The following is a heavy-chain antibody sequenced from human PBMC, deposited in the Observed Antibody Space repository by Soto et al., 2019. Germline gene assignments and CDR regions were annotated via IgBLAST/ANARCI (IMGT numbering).Heavy chain of an antibody. D-gene: IGHD2-2*01. CDR1: GYTFPSYG. V-gene: IGHV1-18*01. CDR2: ISAYNGNT. CDR3: ARVSTSRYYGMDV. J-gene: IGHJ6*02. Sequence: ASVKVSCKASGYTFPSYGISWLRQASGQGLEWMGWISAYNGNTNYAQKLRGRVTMTTDTSTSTAYRELRSLRSDDTAVYYCARVSTSRYYGMDVWDQGPTVTVSS.